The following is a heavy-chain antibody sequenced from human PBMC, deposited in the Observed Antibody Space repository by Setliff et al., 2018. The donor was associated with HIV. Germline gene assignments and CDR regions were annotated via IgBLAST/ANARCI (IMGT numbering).Heavy chain of an antibody. J-gene: IGHJ3*02. CDR2: IYITEDT. V-gene: IGHV4-61*09. D-gene: IGHD3-16*01. Sequence: PSETLSLTCTVSGGSLNTGTYYWSWIRQPAGKGLEWIGHIYITEDTDYNPSLKSRVTISVDTSKNQFSLKLSSLTAADTAVYYCARDSGGGPLLDAFDIWGQGTMVTVSS. CDR3: ARDSGGGPLLDAFDI. CDR1: GGSLNTGTYY.